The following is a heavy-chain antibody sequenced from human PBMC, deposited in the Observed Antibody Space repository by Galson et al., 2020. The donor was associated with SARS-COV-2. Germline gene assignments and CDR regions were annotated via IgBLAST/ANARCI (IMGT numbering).Heavy chain of an antibody. Sequence: GESLKISCAASGFTFSDYYMSWIRQAPGKGLEWVSYISSSGSTIYYADSVKGRFTISRDNAKNSLYLQMNSLRAEDTAVYYCARVAPSILYSYGLYYFDYWGQGTLVTVSS. J-gene: IGHJ4*02. CDR1: GFTFSDYY. CDR2: ISSSGSTI. V-gene: IGHV3-11*04. D-gene: IGHD5-18*01. CDR3: ARVAPSILYSYGLYYFDY.